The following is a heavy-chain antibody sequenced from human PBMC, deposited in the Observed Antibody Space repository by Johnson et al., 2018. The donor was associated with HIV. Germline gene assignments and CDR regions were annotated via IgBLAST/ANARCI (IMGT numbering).Heavy chain of an antibody. D-gene: IGHD4-17*01. V-gene: IGHV3-66*01. CDR3: ARDASYGDYAFDI. CDR2: IFSVGDV. J-gene: IGHJ3*02. CDR1: GITVGTNY. Sequence: VQLVESGGGLVQPGGSLRLSCAASGITVGTNYMSWVRQAPGKGLEWVSVIFSVGDVYYADSVKGKFTISRDNSKNSLYLQLNSLRAEDTAVYYCARDASYGDYAFDIWGQGTMVTVSS.